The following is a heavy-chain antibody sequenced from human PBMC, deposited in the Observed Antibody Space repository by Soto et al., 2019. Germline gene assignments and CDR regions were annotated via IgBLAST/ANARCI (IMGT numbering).Heavy chain of an antibody. CDR2: IYWDDDK. D-gene: IGHD3-10*01. CDR1: GFSLSTSGVG. Sequence: QITLKESGPTLVKPTQTLTLTCTFSGFSLSTSGVGVGWIRQPPGKALEWLALIYWDDDKRYSPSLKSRLTITKDTSKNQVVLTMTNMYPVDTATYYCAHRRSYGSGSYFDYWGQGTLVTVSS. CDR3: AHRRSYGSGSYFDY. J-gene: IGHJ4*02. V-gene: IGHV2-5*02.